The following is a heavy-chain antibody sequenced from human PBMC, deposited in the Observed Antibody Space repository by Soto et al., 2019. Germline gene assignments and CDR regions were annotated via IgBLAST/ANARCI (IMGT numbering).Heavy chain of an antibody. CDR2: IYHGGST. CDR1: GYSISRGYY. D-gene: IGHD3-22*01. CDR3: ARVGPWVPYYYDSSPYTFENWFDP. Sequence: SETLSLTCAVSGYSISRGYYWGWLRQPPGKGREGIGSIYHGGSTYYNPSLNSRVTLSIDMTNNHVSLILNSVTAADTAVYYCARVGPWVPYYYDSSPYTFENWFDPWGQGTTVPVYS. V-gene: IGHV4-38-2*01. J-gene: IGHJ5*01.